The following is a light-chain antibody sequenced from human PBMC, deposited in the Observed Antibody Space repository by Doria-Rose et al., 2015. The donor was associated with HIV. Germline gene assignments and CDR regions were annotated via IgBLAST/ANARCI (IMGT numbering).Light chain of an antibody. V-gene: IGKV4-1*01. CDR2: WAS. Sequence: DIQVTQSPESLGMSLGERATLNCKSNQSLLYTSKNYLARYQQKPGQPPKLLIYWASTRQSGLPARFSGSGSGTDFTLTISSLEAEDVAVYYCQQYYDTPSFGPGTTVDIK. CDR3: QQYYDTPS. CDR1: QSLLYTSKNY. J-gene: IGKJ3*01.